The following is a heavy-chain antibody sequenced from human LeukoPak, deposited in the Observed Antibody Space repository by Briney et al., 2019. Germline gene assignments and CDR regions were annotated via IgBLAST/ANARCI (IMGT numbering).Heavy chain of an antibody. V-gene: IGHV7-4-1*02. CDR3: AKDGGDIVVVPAARWFDP. D-gene: IGHD2-2*01. Sequence: ASVKVSCKASGYTFTSYAMNWVRQAPGQGLEWMGWINTNTGNPTYAQGFTGRVVFSLDTSVSTAYLQMKSLRAEDTAVYYCAKDGGDIVVVPAARWFDPWGQGTLVTVSS. CDR1: GYTFTSYA. J-gene: IGHJ5*02. CDR2: INTNTGNP.